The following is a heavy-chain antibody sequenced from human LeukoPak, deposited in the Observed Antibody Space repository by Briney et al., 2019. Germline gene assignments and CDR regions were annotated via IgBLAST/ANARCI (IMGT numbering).Heavy chain of an antibody. J-gene: IGHJ5*01. D-gene: IGHD3-10*01. CDR2: ISVSGSST. CDR3: GRWGVNAGLDS. CDR1: GFTFSSYA. Sequence: GGSLRLSCAASGFTFSSYAMTWVRQAPGKGLEWLSVISVSGSSTYYADSVKGRFTISRDNSKNTLYLQMNSLRVEDTGIYYCGRWGVNAGLDSWGQGTLVSVSA. V-gene: IGHV3-23*01.